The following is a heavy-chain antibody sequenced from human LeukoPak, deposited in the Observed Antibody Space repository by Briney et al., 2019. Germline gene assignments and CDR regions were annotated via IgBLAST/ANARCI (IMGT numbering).Heavy chain of an antibody. Sequence: PGGSLRLSCAASGFTFSSYGMHWVRQAPGKGLEWVAFIRYDGSNKYYADSVKGRFTISRDNSKNTLYLQMNSLRAEDTAVYYCARDLGSYQLLYGYFQHWGQGTLVTVSS. CDR1: GFTFSSYG. CDR2: IRYDGSNK. V-gene: IGHV3-30*02. CDR3: ARDLGSYQLLYGYFQH. D-gene: IGHD2-2*02. J-gene: IGHJ1*01.